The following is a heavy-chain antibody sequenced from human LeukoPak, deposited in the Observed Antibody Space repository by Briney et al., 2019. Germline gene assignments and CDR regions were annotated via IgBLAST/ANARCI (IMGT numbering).Heavy chain of an antibody. V-gene: IGHV4-34*01. CDR1: GESFSGYF. J-gene: IGHJ1*01. Sequence: SETLSLTCAVYGESFSGYFWTWIRQPPGKGLEWLGEINDSGSTNYNPSLKSRVTISVDTPKNQFSLRLTSVTAADSAVYYCATVDNPGAEYLRHWGRGTLVTVSS. CDR2: INDSGST. CDR3: ATVDNPGAEYLRH. D-gene: IGHD1-14*01.